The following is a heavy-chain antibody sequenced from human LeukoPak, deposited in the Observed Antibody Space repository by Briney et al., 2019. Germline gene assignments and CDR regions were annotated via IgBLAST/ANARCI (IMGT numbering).Heavy chain of an antibody. Sequence: GGSLRLSCAASGFTFSSFGMHWVRQAPGKGLEWVAFIRYDGSNKYYADSVKGRFTISRDNSKNTLYLQMNSLGTEDTAVYYCAKSRRYYDWRAACDYWGQGTQVTVSS. CDR2: IRYDGSNK. J-gene: IGHJ4*02. D-gene: IGHD3-9*01. V-gene: IGHV3-30*02. CDR3: AKSRRYYDWRAACDY. CDR1: GFTFSSFG.